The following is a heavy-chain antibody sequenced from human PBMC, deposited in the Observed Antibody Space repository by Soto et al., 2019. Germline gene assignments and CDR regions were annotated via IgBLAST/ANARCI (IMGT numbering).Heavy chain of an antibody. V-gene: IGHV5-51*01. CDR2: ISPGGSDT. CDR1: GYSFTTYW. CDR3: ARTSASDYYYYGMDV. J-gene: IGHJ6*02. Sequence: GESLKISCKGSGYSFTTYWIGWVCQMPGKGLEWMGIISPGGSDTRYSPSFQGQVTISADKSISTAYLQWSSLKASDTAMYYCARTSASDYYYYGMDVWGQGTTVTVSS.